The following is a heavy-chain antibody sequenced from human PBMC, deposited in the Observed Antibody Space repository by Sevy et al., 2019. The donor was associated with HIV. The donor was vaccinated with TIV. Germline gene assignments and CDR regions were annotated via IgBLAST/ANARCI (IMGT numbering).Heavy chain of an antibody. V-gene: IGHV3-23*01. J-gene: IGHJ4*02. Sequence: GGSLRLSCAASGFTFSKYYMSWVRQPPGKGLEWVSTLTFGCDEINYADSVKGRFTISRDKSKSSVYLQMNNLRPEDTAVYYCAREVCTKPHDYWGQGTLVTVSS. CDR1: GFTFSKYY. CDR2: LTFGCDEI. CDR3: AREVCTKPHDY. D-gene: IGHD2-8*01.